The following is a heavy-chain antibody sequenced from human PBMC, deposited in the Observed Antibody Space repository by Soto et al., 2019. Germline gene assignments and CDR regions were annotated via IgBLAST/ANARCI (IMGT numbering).Heavy chain of an antibody. V-gene: IGHV5-51*01. CDR2: VYPGDSDT. J-gene: IGHJ5*02. CDR3: ARHPETGESPSNWFDP. CDR1: GYSFTSYW. Sequence: PGESLKISCKGSGYSFTSYWISWVRQMPGKGLEWMGIVYPGDSDTRYSPSFQGQVTISADKSISTAYLQWSSLKASDTAMYYCARHPETGESPSNWFDPWGQGTLVTVSS.